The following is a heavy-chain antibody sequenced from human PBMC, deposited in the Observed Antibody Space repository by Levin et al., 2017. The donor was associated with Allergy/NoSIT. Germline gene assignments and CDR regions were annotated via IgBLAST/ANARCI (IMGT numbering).Heavy chain of an antibody. J-gene: IGHJ6*02. CDR3: ARGSIAAAGTGTPTTYYYYDGMDV. V-gene: IGHV4-39*01. D-gene: IGHD6-13*01. CDR1: GGSISSSSYY. Sequence: SETLSLTCTVSGGSISSSSYYWGWIRQPPGKGLEWIGSIYYSGSTYYNPSLKSRVTISVDTSKNQFSLKLSSVTAADTAVYYCARGSIAAAGTGTPTTYYYYDGMDVWGQGTTVTVSS. CDR2: IYYSGST.